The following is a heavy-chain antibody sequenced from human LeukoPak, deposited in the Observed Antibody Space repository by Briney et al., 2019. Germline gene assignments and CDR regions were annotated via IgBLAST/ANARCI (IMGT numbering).Heavy chain of an antibody. J-gene: IGHJ4*02. Sequence: GGSLRLSCAASGFTFSSYGMHWVRQAPGKGLEWVAVISYDGSNKHYADSVKGRFTISRDNSKNTLYLQMNSLRAEATAVYYCAKDEGQQQLEYYFDYWGQGTLVTVSS. CDR2: ISYDGSNK. V-gene: IGHV3-30*18. D-gene: IGHD6-13*01. CDR1: GFTFSSYG. CDR3: AKDEGQQQLEYYFDY.